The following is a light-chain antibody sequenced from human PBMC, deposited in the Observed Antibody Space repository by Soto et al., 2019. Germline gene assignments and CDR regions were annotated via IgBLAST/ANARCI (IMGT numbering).Light chain of an antibody. J-gene: IGKJ2*01. CDR3: QQSYSLPYT. Sequence: EIQMTQSPSSVSASVGDRVTISCRASQFISSWLAWYRQKPGKAPELLIYTASTLHSGVPSRFSGSGSGTDFTLTISSLQPEDSATYYCQQSYSLPYTFGQGTKVDI. CDR2: TAS. V-gene: IGKV1-12*01. CDR1: QFISSW.